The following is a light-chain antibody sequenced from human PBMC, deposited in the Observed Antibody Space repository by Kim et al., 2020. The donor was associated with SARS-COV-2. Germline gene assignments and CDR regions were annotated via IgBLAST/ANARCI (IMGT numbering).Light chain of an antibody. V-gene: IGLV3-21*04. CDR1: SIGRKG. J-gene: IGLJ2*01. Sequence: PGRTARVACGGTSIGRKGVHCDHEKSGQAPVLVIYYDSDRPSGIPERFSGSNSGNTATLTISRVEAGDEADYYCQVWDSSSDHRVVFGGGTKLTVL. CDR3: QVWDSSSDHRVV. CDR2: YDS.